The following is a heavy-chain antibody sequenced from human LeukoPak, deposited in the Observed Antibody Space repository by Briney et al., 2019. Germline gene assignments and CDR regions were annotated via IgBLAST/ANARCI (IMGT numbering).Heavy chain of an antibody. Sequence: GASVNVSCKASGGTFSSYAISWVRQAPGQGLEWMGGIIPIFGTANYAQKFQGRVTITADESTSTAYMELSSLRSEDTAVHYCARTILRFLEWLENWFDPWGQGTLVTVSS. CDR1: GGTFSSYA. CDR3: ARTILRFLEWLENWFDP. J-gene: IGHJ5*02. V-gene: IGHV1-69*13. CDR2: IIPIFGTA. D-gene: IGHD3-3*01.